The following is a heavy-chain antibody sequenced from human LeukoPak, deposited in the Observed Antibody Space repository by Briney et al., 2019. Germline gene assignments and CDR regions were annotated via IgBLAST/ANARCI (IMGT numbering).Heavy chain of an antibody. V-gene: IGHV4-34*01. J-gene: IGHJ6*02. CDR3: ARGPKEEMTTVTTCYYYGMDV. Sequence: SETLSLTCAVYGGSFSGYYWSWIRQPPGKGLEWIGEINHSGSTNYNPSLKSRVTISVDTSKNQFSLKLSSVTAADTAVYYCARGPKEEMTTVTTCYYYGMDVWGQGTTVTVSS. D-gene: IGHD4-17*01. CDR2: INHSGST. CDR1: GGSFSGYY.